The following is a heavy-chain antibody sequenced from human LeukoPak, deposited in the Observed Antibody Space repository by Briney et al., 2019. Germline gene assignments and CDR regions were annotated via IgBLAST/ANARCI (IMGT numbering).Heavy chain of an antibody. V-gene: IGHV1-69*04. CDR2: IIPVFGIA. Sequence: PRASVKVSCKASGYTFTGYYMHWVRQAPGQGLEWMGRIIPVFGIANYAQKFQGRVTITADKSTSTAYMELSSLRSEDTAVYYCARDLPNDLGAPGMDVWGQGTTVTVSS. D-gene: IGHD1-1*01. CDR3: ARDLPNDLGAPGMDV. CDR1: GYTFTGYY. J-gene: IGHJ6*02.